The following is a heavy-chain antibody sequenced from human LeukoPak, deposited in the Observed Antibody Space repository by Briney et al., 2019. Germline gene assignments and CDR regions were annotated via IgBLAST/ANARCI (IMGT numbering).Heavy chain of an antibody. Sequence: KPSETLSLTCTVSGGSISSSSYYWGWIRQPPGKGLEWIGSIYYSGSTYYNPSLKSRVTISVDTSKNQFSLKLSSVTAADTAVYYCARPASINGDPYDYWGQGTLVTVSS. D-gene: IGHD4-17*01. V-gene: IGHV4-39*01. CDR1: GGSISSSSYY. CDR3: ARPASINGDPYDY. CDR2: IYYSGST. J-gene: IGHJ4*02.